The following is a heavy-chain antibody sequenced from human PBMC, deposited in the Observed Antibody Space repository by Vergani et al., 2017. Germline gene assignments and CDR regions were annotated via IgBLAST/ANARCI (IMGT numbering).Heavy chain of an antibody. CDR1: GYSIGSGFY. Sequence: QLQLHKSGPGLVKPSETLSLTCSVSGYSIGSGFYWAWIRQSPGEGLQWLTSIHNRGKTYHNPSLKSRVSVSLDTSKHRFSLNLTSVTATDTAVYYCARSQGDYWYFDLWGPGSLVTVSS. CDR2: IHNRGKT. V-gene: IGHV4-38-2*01. D-gene: IGHD2-21*01. J-gene: IGHJ2*01. CDR3: ARSQGDYWYFDL.